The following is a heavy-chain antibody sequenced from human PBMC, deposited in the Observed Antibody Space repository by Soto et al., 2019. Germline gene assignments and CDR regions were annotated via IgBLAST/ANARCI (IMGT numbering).Heavy chain of an antibody. V-gene: IGHV4-30-4*01. Sequence: PSETLSLTCTVSGGSISSGDYYWSWIRQPPGKGLEWIGYIYYSGSTYYNPSLKSRVTISVDTSKNQFSLKLSSVTAADTAVYYCARAPGGESDFDPWGQGTLVTVSS. CDR2: IYYSGST. CDR1: GGSISSGDYY. D-gene: IGHD3-10*01. J-gene: IGHJ5*02. CDR3: ARAPGGESDFDP.